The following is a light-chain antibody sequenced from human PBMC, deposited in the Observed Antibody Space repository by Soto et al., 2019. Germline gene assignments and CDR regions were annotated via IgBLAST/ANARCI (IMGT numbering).Light chain of an antibody. V-gene: IGKV3-11*01. J-gene: IGKJ1*01. CDR3: QQRSNWPPTWT. Sequence: EIVISHSSGPLAFSPVERVPLSRRASQSVTNYLAWYQQKPGQAPRLLIYDASNRATGIPARFSGSGSGTDFTLTTSSLEPEDFAVYYCQQRSNWPPTWTFGQGTKVDI. CDR2: DAS. CDR1: QSVTNY.